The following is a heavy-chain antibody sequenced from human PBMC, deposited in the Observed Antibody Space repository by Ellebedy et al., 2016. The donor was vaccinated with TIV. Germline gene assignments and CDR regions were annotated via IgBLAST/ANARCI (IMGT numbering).Heavy chain of an antibody. CDR2: IYDSGSA. CDR1: RASMSGYF. J-gene: IGHJ4*02. V-gene: IGHV4-59*01. D-gene: IGHD3-22*01. CDR3: ASGARPYDSSGYFAY. Sequence: MPSETLSLTCTVSRASMSGYFWSWIRLAPGIGLEWIGDIYDSGSANYNSSLEGRVPMSVDTSKNQFSLRMNSVTSADTAVYYCASGARPYDSSGYFAYWGQGTLVTVSS.